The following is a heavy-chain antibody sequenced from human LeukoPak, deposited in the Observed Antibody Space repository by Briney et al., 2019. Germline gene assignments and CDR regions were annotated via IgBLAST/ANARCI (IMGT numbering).Heavy chain of an antibody. J-gene: IGHJ4*02. CDR3: AKDQYYDSSGYYVNYFDY. CDR1: GFTFSSYG. D-gene: IGHD3-22*01. Sequence: PGGSLRLSCAASGFTFSSYGMHWVRQAPGKGLEWVAVISYDGSNKYYADSVKGRFTIPRDNSKNTLYLQMNSLRAEDTAVYYCAKDQYYDSSGYYVNYFDYWGQGTLVTVSS. V-gene: IGHV3-30*18. CDR2: ISYDGSNK.